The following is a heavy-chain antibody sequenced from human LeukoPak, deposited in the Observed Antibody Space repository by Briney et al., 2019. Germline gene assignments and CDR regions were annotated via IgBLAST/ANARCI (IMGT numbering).Heavy chain of an antibody. CDR3: ARDSGAHDAFDI. Sequence: GGSLRLSCAASGFTFSSYWMSWVRQAPGKGLEWVSGINWNGGSTGYADSVKGRFTISRDNAKNSLYLQMNSLRAEDTALYYCARDSGAHDAFDIWGQGTMVTVSS. D-gene: IGHD3-10*01. J-gene: IGHJ3*02. CDR2: INWNGGST. V-gene: IGHV3-20*04. CDR1: GFTFSSYW.